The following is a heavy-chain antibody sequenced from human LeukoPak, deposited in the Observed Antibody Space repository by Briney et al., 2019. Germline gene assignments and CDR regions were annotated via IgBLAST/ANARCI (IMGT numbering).Heavy chain of an antibody. J-gene: IGHJ4*02. D-gene: IGHD3-10*01. Sequence: PGGSLRLSCAASGFTFSNAWMSWVRQAPGKGLEWVGRIKSKTDGGTTDYAAPVKGRFTISRDDSKNTLYLQMNSLKTEDTAVYYCTTAILSLLLWFGESGFDYWGQGTLVTVSS. V-gene: IGHV3-15*01. CDR2: IKSKTDGGTT. CDR3: TTAILSLLLWFGESGFDY. CDR1: GFTFSNAW.